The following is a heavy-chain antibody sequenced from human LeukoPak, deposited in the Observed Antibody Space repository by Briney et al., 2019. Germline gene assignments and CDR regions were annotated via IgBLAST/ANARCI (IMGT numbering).Heavy chain of an antibody. Sequence: ASVKVSCKASGYTFTSYGISWVRQAPGQGLEWMGWISAYNGNTNYAQKLQGRVTMTTDISTSTAYMELRSLRSDDTAVYYCARTYYYDSRDAFDIWGQGTMVTVSS. D-gene: IGHD3-22*01. CDR3: ARTYYYDSRDAFDI. CDR2: ISAYNGNT. CDR1: GYTFTSYG. V-gene: IGHV1-18*01. J-gene: IGHJ3*02.